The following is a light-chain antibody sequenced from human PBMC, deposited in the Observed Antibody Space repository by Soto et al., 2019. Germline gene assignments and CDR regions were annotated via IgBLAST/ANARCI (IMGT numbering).Light chain of an antibody. Sequence: DIQMTQSPSSLSASVGDRVTITCRASQSISDYLNWYRQKPGKAPEVLIYAASSLQGGVPSRFSASGSGTDFTLTISSLQPEDFATYYCQQSYNSLTFGGGTKVEIK. V-gene: IGKV1-39*01. CDR1: QSISDY. J-gene: IGKJ4*01. CDR3: QQSYNSLT. CDR2: AAS.